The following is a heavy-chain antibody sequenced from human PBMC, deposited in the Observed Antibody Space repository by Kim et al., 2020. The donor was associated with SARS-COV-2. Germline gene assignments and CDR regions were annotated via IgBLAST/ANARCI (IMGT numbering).Heavy chain of an antibody. J-gene: IGHJ5*02. Sequence: KYNPSRKSRVTMSVDTSKNQFSLKLSSVTAADTAVYYCARGSDKKGWFDPWGQGTLVTVSS. CDR3: ARGSDKKGWFDP. V-gene: IGHV4-4*07. D-gene: IGHD3-9*01.